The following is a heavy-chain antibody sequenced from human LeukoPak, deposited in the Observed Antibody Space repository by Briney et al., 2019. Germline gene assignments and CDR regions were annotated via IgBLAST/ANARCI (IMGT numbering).Heavy chain of an antibody. V-gene: IGHV4-4*07. D-gene: IGHD6-13*01. J-gene: IGHJ3*02. Sequence: SETLSLTCTVSGASIGSFYGVWIRQPAGKGLEWIGRLYNGGDTNYSPSLRSRVTMPVDTSKNQFSLKLKSVTAADTAVYYCARGVEASGVGFYAFDIWGQGTMVTVSS. CDR3: ARGVEASGVGFYAFDI. CDR1: GASIGSFY. CDR2: LYNGGDT.